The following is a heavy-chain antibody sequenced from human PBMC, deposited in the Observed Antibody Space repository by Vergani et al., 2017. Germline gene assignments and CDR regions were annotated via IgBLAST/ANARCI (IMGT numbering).Heavy chain of an antibody. J-gene: IGHJ4*02. CDR2: ISSSSSYI. D-gene: IGHD3-22*01. Sequence: EVQLVESGGGLVKPGGSLRLSCAASGFTFSSYSMNWVRQAPGKGVEWVSSISSSSSYIYYADSVKGRFTISRDNAKNSLYLQMNSRRAEDTAVYYCARDAYYDSSGYYSYYFDYWGQGTLVTVSS. CDR1: GFTFSSYS. CDR3: ARDAYYDSSGYYSYYFDY. V-gene: IGHV3-21*01.